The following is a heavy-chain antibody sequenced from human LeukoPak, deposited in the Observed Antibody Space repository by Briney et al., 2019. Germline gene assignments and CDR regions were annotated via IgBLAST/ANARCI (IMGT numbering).Heavy chain of an antibody. CDR1: GGTFSSYA. CDR2: IIPIFGTA. Sequence: GASVKVSCKASGGTFSSYAISWVRQAPGQGLEWMGGIIPIFGTANYAQKFQGRVTITADESTSTAYMELSSLRSEDTAVYYCAGAKGTTGLFDPWGQGTLVTVSS. CDR3: AGAKGTTGLFDP. D-gene: IGHD1-1*01. V-gene: IGHV1-69*01. J-gene: IGHJ5*02.